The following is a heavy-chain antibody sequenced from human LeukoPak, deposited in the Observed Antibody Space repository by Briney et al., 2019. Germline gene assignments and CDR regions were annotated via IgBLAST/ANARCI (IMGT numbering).Heavy chain of an antibody. CDR1: GYTFTSYG. CDR2: ISAYNGNT. D-gene: IGHD5-18*01. V-gene: IGHV1-18*01. CDR3: ARVWIQLWWSQDFDY. J-gene: IGHJ4*02. Sequence: GASVKVSCKASGYTFTSYGISWVRQAPGQGLEWMGWISAYNGNTNYAQKLQGRVTMTTDTSTSTAYMELRSLRSDDTAVYYCARVWIQLWWSQDFDYWGQGTLVTVSS.